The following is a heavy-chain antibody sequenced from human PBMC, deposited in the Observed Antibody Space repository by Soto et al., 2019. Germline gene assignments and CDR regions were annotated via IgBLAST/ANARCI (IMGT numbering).Heavy chain of an antibody. CDR2: INPNSGGT. J-gene: IGHJ6*02. CDR1: GYTFTSYG. D-gene: IGHD6-13*01. Sequence: GASVKVSCKASGYTFTSYGISWVRQAPGQGLEWMGWINPNSGGTNYAQKFQGWVTMTRDTSISTAYMELSRLRSDDTAVYFCARGWDGYSSSWYSYGMDVWGQGTTVTVSS. V-gene: IGHV1-2*04. CDR3: ARGWDGYSSSWYSYGMDV.